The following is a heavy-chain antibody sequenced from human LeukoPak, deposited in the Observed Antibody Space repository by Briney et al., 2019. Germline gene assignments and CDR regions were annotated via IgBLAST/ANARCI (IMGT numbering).Heavy chain of an antibody. CDR2: IYYSGST. CDR3: ARVACSGGSCYGDY. V-gene: IGHV4-59*08. Sequence: SETLSLTCIVSGGSISNYYWTWIRQPPGRGLEWIGYIYYSGSTNYNPSLKSRVTISVDTSKNQFSLKLTSVTAADTAVYYCARVACSGGSCYGDYWGQGTLVTVSS. D-gene: IGHD2-15*01. J-gene: IGHJ4*02. CDR1: GGSISNYY.